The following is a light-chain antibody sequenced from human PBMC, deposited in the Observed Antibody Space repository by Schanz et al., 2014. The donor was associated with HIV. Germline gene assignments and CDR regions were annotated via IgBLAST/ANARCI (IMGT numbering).Light chain of an antibody. CDR3: AAWDEGLNGLV. J-gene: IGLJ1*01. V-gene: IGLV1-44*01. CDR1: NSNIRSNT. Sequence: QSVLTQPPSASGTPGQRVTISCSVSNSNIRSNTINWYQQLPGTGPKLLIYATYNRPSGVPDRFSGSQSGTSASLAISGLQSEDESDFFCAAWDEGLNGLVFGTGTKLTVL. CDR2: ATY.